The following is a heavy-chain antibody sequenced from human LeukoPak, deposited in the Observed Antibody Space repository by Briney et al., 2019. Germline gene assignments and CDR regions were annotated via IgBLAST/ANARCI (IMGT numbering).Heavy chain of an antibody. CDR3: GREGGYGDYYYYMDV. CDR2: INPNSGGT. CDR1: GYTFTGYY. V-gene: IGHV1-2*02. D-gene: IGHD5-18*01. J-gene: IGHJ6*03. Sequence: ASVKVSCKASGYTFTGYYMHWVRQAPGQGLEWMGWINPNSGGTNYAQKFQGRVTMTRDTSISTANMELSRLTSDDTAVYYCGREGGYGDYYYYMDVWGKGTTVTVSS.